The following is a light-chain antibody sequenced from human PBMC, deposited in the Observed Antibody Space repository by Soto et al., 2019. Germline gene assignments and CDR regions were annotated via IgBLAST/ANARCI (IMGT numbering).Light chain of an antibody. Sequence: AIQMAQSPSSLSASVGDRVTIPCRASQGIGNDVGWFQQKPGKAPKLLIYAAATLQSGVPSRFSGSRSGTDFTLTLRSLQPEDFAPYYCLQDHNYPLTFGGGTKVEIK. CDR2: AAA. CDR3: LQDHNYPLT. CDR1: QGIGND. V-gene: IGKV1-6*02. J-gene: IGKJ4*01.